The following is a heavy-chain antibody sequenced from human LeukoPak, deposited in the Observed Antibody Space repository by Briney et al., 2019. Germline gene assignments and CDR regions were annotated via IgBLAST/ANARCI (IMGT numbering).Heavy chain of an antibody. D-gene: IGHD6-19*01. CDR2: IYPGDSDT. CDR3: ARQSVAVNYYYGMDV. CDR1: GYSFISYW. J-gene: IGHJ6*02. Sequence: PGESLKISCVGSGYSFISYWIAWVRQMPGKGLEWMGIIYPGDSDTRYSPSFQGQVTISADKSISTAYLQWSSLKASDTAMYYCARQSVAVNYYYGMDVWGQGTTVTVSS. V-gene: IGHV5-51*01.